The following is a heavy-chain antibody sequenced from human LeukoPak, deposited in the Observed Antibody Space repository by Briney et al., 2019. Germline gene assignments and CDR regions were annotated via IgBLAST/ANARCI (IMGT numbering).Heavy chain of an antibody. CDR3: TTQAQYDYVWGSYRPYGMDV. Sequence: GGSLRLSCAASGFTFSNAWMSWVRQAPGKGLEWVGRIKSKTDGGTTDYAAPVKGRFTISRDDSKNTLYLQMNSLKTEDTAVYYCTTQAQYDYVWGSYRPYGMDVWGQGTTVTVSS. V-gene: IGHV3-15*01. D-gene: IGHD3-16*02. CDR2: IKSKTDGGTT. J-gene: IGHJ6*02. CDR1: GFTFSNAW.